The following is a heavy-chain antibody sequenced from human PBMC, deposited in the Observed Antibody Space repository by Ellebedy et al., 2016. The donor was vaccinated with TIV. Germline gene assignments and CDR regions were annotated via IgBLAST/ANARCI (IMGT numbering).Heavy chain of an antibody. CDR3: AKYSGNYYVIVFDF. J-gene: IGHJ4*02. V-gene: IGHV2-5*02. CDR1: GSYPSNSGVG. D-gene: IGHD1-26*01. CDR2: IFWDDDK. Sequence: SAPTLVKPTQTLTLICTFSGSYPSNSGVGVGWIRQAPGKALEWFALIFWDDDKRYRPSLKSRLSITKDTSKNEVVLKMTKIDPMDTGTYYCAKYSGNYYVIVFDFWGPGTLVTVSS.